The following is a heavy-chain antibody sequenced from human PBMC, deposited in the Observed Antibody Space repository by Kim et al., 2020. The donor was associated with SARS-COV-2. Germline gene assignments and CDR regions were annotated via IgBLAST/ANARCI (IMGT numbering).Heavy chain of an antibody. J-gene: IGHJ3*02. D-gene: IGHD4-4*01. Sequence: KYYANSVKGRFNISRDNSKNALYLQMGSLRAEDTAVYYCVKLQGMGDTFDIWGQGTMVTVSS. CDR2: K. CDR3: VKLQGMGDTFDI. V-gene: IGHV3-64D*09.